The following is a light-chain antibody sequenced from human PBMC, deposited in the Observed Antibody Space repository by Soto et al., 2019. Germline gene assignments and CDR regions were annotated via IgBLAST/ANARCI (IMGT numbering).Light chain of an antibody. CDR2: AAS. V-gene: IGKV1-39*01. J-gene: IGKJ4*01. Sequence: DIQMTQSPSSLSASVGDRVTITCRASQSISSYLHWYQQKPGKAPKLLIYAASSLQSGVPSRFSGSESGTDFTLTISSLQPEDFATYYCQQSYSSPLTFGGGTKVEIK. CDR3: QQSYSSPLT. CDR1: QSISSY.